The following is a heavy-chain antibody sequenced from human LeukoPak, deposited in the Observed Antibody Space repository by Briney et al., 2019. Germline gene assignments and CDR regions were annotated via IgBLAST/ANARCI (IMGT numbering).Heavy chain of an antibody. D-gene: IGHD6-13*01. V-gene: IGHV3-7*01. J-gene: IGHJ4*02. CDR2: IKQDGSEK. CDR1: GLTFSSYW. Sequence: GGSLRLSCAASGLTFSSYWMSWVRQAPGKGLEWVANIKQDGSEKYYVDSVKGRFTISRDNAENSLYLQMNSLRAEDTAVYYCAREYSSSWKILDYWGQGTLVTVSS. CDR3: AREYSSSWKILDY.